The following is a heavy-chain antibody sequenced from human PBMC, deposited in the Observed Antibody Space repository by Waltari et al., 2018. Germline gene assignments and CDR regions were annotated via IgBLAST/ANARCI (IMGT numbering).Heavy chain of an antibody. Sequence: QVQLQQWGAGLLKPSETLSLTCAVYGGSFSGYYWSWIRQPPGKGLEWIGEISHTGSTNYNPSLKSRVTISVDPSKNQFSLKLSSVTAADTAVYYCARTPPPYSSSSCAACYWGQGTLVTVSS. CDR1: GGSFSGYY. CDR3: ARTPPPYSSSSCAACY. D-gene: IGHD6-6*01. V-gene: IGHV4-34*01. CDR2: ISHTGST. J-gene: IGHJ4*02.